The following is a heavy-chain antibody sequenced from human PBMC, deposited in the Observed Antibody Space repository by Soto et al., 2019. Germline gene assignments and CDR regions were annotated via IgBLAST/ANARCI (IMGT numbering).Heavy chain of an antibody. CDR1: GGSISSSSYY. Sequence: PSETLSLTCTVSGGSISSSSYYWGWIRQPPGKGLEWIGSIYYSGSTYYNPSLKSRVTISVDTSKNQFSLKLSSVTAADTAVYYCARQGKYSSSWYPYWFDPWGQGTLVTVSS. CDR3: ARQGKYSSSWYPYWFDP. D-gene: IGHD6-13*01. J-gene: IGHJ5*02. V-gene: IGHV4-39*01. CDR2: IYYSGST.